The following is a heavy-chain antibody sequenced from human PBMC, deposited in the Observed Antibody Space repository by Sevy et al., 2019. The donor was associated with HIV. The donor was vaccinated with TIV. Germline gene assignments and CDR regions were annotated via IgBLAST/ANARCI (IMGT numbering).Heavy chain of an antibody. CDR3: ARDIGGLGSF. CDR2: SNEDGSTT. D-gene: IGHD3-16*01. CDR1: GFTFSSYW. J-gene: IGHJ6*02. V-gene: IGHV3-74*01. Sequence: GGSLRLSCAASGFTFSSYWMHWVRQAPGKGLVWVSRSNEDGSTTNYADSMKGRFTISRDNAKNTLYLQMHSLRAEDTAVYYCARDIGGLGSFWGQGTTVTVSS.